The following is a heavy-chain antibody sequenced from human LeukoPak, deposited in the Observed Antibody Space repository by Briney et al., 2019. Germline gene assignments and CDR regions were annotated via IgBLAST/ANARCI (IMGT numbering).Heavy chain of an antibody. CDR2: INHSGST. V-gene: IGHV4-34*01. Sequence: PGGSLRLSCAASGFTFSNAWMSWVRQPPGKGLEWIGEINHSGSTNYNPSLKSRVTISVDTSKNQFSLKLSSVTAADTAVYYCARTTKLIVVVVAAHFDYWGQGTLVTVSS. J-gene: IGHJ4*02. CDR3: ARTTKLIVVVVAAHFDY. D-gene: IGHD2-15*01. CDR1: GFTFSNAW.